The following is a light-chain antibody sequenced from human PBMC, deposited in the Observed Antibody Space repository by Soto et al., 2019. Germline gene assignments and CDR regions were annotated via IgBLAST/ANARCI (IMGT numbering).Light chain of an antibody. J-gene: IGLJ1*01. CDR1: SSDVGGYNY. CDR3: CSYAASNTFV. CDR2: DVS. V-gene: IGLV2-11*01. Sequence: QSALTQPRSVSGSPGQSVTISCTGTSSDVGGYNYVSWYQQYSGKAPKVMIYDVSKRPSGVPDRFSGSKSGNTASLTISGLQAEDEADYYCCSYAASNTFVFGTGIKVTVL.